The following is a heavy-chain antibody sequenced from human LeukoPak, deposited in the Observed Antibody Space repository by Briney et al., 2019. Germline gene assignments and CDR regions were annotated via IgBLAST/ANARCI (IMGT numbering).Heavy chain of an antibody. V-gene: IGHV4-4*02. CDR3: ARDFYGSGNEFDY. CDR1: GGSISSSNW. CDR2: IYHSGST. J-gene: IGHJ4*02. Sequence: SGTLSLTCAVSGGSISSSNWWSWVRQPPGKGLEWIGEIYHSGSTNYNPSLKSRVTISVDKSKNQFSLKLSSVTAADTAVYYCARDFYGSGNEFDYWGQGTLVTVSS. D-gene: IGHD3-10*01.